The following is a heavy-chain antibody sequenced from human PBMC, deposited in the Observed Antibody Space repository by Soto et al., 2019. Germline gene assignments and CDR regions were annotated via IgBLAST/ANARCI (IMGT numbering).Heavy chain of an antibody. J-gene: IGHJ4*02. D-gene: IGHD3-16*01. CDR3: AREHGGFGDF. CDR1: GYTFTDYY. V-gene: IGHV1-2*02. CDR2: FNPKTGGP. Sequence: ASVKVSGKASGYTFTDYYIHWVRQAPGQGLEWLGWFNPKTGGPNYAPKFRGRVTMTRDTSISTTYMELTSLTSDDTAVYYCAREHGGFGDFWGPGTLVTVSS.